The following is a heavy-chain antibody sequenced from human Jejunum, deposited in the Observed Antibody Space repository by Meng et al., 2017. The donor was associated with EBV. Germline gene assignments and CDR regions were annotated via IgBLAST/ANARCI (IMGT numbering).Heavy chain of an antibody. V-gene: IGHV3-23*01. CDR1: GFTFSSYS. CDR2: VSGSGGNT. CDR3: AKLLKY. J-gene: IGHJ4*02. Sequence: VELWASGGGLVQPGGSLRLSCAASGFTFSSYSMSWVRQAPGKGLEWVSTVSGSGGNTYYADSVKGRFTISRDISKNTLYLQMNSLTAEDTAIYYCAKLLKYWGQGTLVTVSS.